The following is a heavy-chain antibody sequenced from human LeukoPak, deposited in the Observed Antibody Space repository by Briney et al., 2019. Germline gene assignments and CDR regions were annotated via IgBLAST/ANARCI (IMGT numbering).Heavy chain of an antibody. J-gene: IGHJ1*01. CDR1: GFTFSNYD. V-gene: IGHV3-48*02. Sequence: PGGSLRLSCAASGFTFSNYDMNWVRQAPGRGLEWISYISSSSTIYYADFVKGRFTISRDNAKNSLYLQMNSLRDEDTAMYYCARDLGHWGQGTLVTVSS. CDR2: ISSSSTI. CDR3: ARDLGH.